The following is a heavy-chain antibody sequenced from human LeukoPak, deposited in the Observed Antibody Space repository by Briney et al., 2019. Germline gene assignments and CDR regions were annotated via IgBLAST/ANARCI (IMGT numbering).Heavy chain of an antibody. D-gene: IGHD5-12*01. V-gene: IGHV3-7*01. CDR2: INQDATKE. J-gene: IGHJ4*02. CDR3: VRGGGGSGYYLLDY. Sequence: GGSLRLSCAASGFTFSNYWMTWVRQAPGKGLEWVAVINQDATKEYYMDSVKARFTISRDNAKNSVSLQMNSLRAEDTAVYHCVRGGGGSGYYLLDYCGQGTLGTVGS. CDR1: GFTFSNYW.